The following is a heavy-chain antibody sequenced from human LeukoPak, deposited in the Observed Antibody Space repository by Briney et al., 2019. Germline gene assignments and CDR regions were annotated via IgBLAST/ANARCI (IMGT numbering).Heavy chain of an antibody. J-gene: IGHJ3*01. CDR1: GFTFSSYA. V-gene: IGHV3-23*01. Sequence: PGGSLRLSCAASGFTFSSYAVSWVRQAPGKGLEWVSSISGSGDITYYADSVKGRFTISRDNSKNTLYLQMSSLRADDAAVYHCASGGGVVLMLSAQDAFDFWGQGTMVAVSS. CDR2: ISGSGDIT. D-gene: IGHD3-10*01. CDR3: ASGGGVVLMLSAQDAFDF.